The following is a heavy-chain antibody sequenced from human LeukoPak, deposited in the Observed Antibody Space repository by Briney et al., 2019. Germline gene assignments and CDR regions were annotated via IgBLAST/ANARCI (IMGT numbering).Heavy chain of an antibody. J-gene: IGHJ4*02. V-gene: IGHV3-53*01. CDR3: AKGDFDC. CDR2: IFSGGTP. Sequence: GGSLRLSCAASGLTVSNNYMSWVRQAPGKGLEWVSIIFSGGTPYYADSVKGRFTISRDDSGNMLYLQMNSLRVEDTAVYYCAKGDFDCWGQGTLVIVSS. CDR1: GLTVSNNY.